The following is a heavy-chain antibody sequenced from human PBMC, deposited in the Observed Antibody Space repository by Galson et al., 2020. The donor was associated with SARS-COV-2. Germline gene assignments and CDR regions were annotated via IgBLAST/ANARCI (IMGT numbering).Heavy chain of an antibody. CDR1: GVTFSDYF. CDR2: ISSSGSSI. V-gene: IGHV3-11*04. J-gene: IGHJ1*01. CDR3: ARVGDCSGGICYGAEYCQN. D-gene: IGHD2-15*01. Sequence: NSGGSLRLSCAASGVTFSDYFMSWVRQAPGKGLEWVSYISSSGSSINYADSVKGRFTISRDNAKNYLNLQMNSLRVEDTAVYYCARVGDCSGGICYGAEYCQNWGQGTLVTVSS.